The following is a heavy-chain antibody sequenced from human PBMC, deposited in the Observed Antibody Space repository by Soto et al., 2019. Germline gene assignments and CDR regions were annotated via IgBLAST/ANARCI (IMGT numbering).Heavy chain of an antibody. V-gene: IGHV4-31*03. D-gene: IGHD3-22*01. CDR3: ARSDSYYYDSSGYYYSPYFDY. Sequence: QVQLQESGPGLVKPSQTLSLTCTVSGGSISSGGYYWSWIRQHPGKGLEGIGYIYYSGSTYYNPSLKSRVTISVDTSKNQFSLKLSSVTAADTAVYYCARSDSYYYDSSGYYYSPYFDYWGQGTLVTVSS. CDR2: IYYSGST. J-gene: IGHJ4*02. CDR1: GGSISSGGYY.